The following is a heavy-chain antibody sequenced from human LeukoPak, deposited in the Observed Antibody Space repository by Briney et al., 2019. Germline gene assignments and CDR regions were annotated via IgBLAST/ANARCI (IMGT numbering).Heavy chain of an antibody. CDR2: IYYSGST. CDR3: ARGSDYVPGPSPEYFQH. J-gene: IGHJ1*01. V-gene: IGHV4-59*01. CDR1: GGSISSYY. Sequence: PSETLSLTCTVSGGSISSYYWSWIRQPPGKGLEWIGYIYYSGSTNYNPSLKSRVTISVDTSKNQFSLKLSSVTAADTAVYYCARGSDYVPGPSPEYFQHWGQGTLVTVSS. D-gene: IGHD4-17*01.